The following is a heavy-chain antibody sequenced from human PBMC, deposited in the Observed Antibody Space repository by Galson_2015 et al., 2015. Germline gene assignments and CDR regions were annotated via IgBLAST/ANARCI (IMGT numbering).Heavy chain of an antibody. D-gene: IGHD6-19*01. CDR1: GGSFTSANYY. Sequence: SETLSLTCSVSGGSFTSANYYWGWVRQPPGKGLEWIGSIYYSGSTYYNPSLKSRLTISVDTAKNQFSLKLSSVTAADTALYYCVSVSKWVTGWPFDYWGRGALVTVSS. J-gene: IGHJ4*02. CDR3: VSVSKWVTGWPFDY. V-gene: IGHV4-39*01. CDR2: IYYSGST.